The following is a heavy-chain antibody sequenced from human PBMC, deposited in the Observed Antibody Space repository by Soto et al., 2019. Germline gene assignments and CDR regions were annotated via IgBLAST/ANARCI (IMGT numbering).Heavy chain of an antibody. J-gene: IGHJ6*02. CDR2: ISTYNGNT. Sequence: QVPMVQSGAEVKKPGASVKVSCKASGYPFTSDGITWVRQAPGQGLEWMGWISTYNGNTNYAQKVQGRITLTTDTSTSTGYMELRSLRFDDTAVYYCARDRWRDGMDVWGQGTPVTVSS. D-gene: IGHD3-3*01. CDR1: GYPFTSDG. V-gene: IGHV1-18*04. CDR3: ARDRWRDGMDV.